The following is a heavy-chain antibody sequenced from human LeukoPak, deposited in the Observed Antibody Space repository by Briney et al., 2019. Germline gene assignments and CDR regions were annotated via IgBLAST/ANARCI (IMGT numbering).Heavy chain of an antibody. V-gene: IGHV1-69*01. D-gene: IGHD5-12*01. CDR1: GGTFSSYA. CDR3: ARATIVATISTFDY. Sequence: SVKVSCKASGGTFSSYAISWVRQAPGQGLEWMGGIIPIFGTANYAQKFQGRVTITADESTSTAYMELSRLRSDDTAVYYCARATIVATISTFDYWGQGTLVTVSS. CDR2: IIPIFGTA. J-gene: IGHJ4*02.